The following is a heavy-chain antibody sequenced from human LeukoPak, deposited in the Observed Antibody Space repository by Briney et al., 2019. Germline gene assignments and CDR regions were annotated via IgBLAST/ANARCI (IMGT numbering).Heavy chain of an antibody. Sequence: GGSLRLSCAASGFSFSSYDFNWVRQAPGKGLEWISYISPSGTTMHYADSVKGRFTISKDNAKNSVYLQVNSLRVEDTGLYYCARESFLFAGRGEQFDYWGQGTLVTVSS. CDR1: GFSFSSYD. CDR2: ISPSGTTM. V-gene: IGHV3-48*03. CDR3: ARESFLFAGRGEQFDY. D-gene: IGHD1/OR15-1a*01. J-gene: IGHJ4*02.